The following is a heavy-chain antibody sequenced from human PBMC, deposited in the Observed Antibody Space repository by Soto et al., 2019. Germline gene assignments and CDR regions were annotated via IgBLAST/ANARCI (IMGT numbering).Heavy chain of an antibody. CDR2: IDPSDSYT. CDR1: GYSFTSYW. D-gene: IGHD2-2*01. V-gene: IGHV5-10-1*01. Sequence: GESLKISCKGSGYSFTSYWISWVRQMPGKGLEWMGRIDPSDSYTNYSPSFQGHVTISADKSISTAYLQWSSLKASDTAMYYCARGGDCSSTSCYHRHYYYYYGMDVWGQGTTVTVSS. CDR3: ARGGDCSSTSCYHRHYYYYYGMDV. J-gene: IGHJ6*02.